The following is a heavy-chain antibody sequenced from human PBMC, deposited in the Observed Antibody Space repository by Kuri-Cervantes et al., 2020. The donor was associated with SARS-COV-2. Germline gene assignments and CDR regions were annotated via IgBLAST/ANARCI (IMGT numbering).Heavy chain of an antibody. CDR1: GYTFTSYG. V-gene: IGHV1-18*04. Sequence: ASVKVSCKASGYTFTSYGISWVRQAPGQGLEWMGWISAYNGNTNYAQKLQGRVTMTTDTSTSTAYMELRSLRSDDTAVYYCARDVLRFLEWLDYYYYYGMDVWGQETTVTVSS. CDR2: ISAYNGNT. CDR3: ARDVLRFLEWLDYYYYYGMDV. J-gene: IGHJ6*02. D-gene: IGHD3-3*01.